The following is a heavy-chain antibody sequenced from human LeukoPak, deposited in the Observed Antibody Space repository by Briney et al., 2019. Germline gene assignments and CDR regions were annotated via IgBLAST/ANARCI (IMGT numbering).Heavy chain of an antibody. D-gene: IGHD1-26*01. CDR1: GYNFTSYW. CDR2: IDPSDSYT. CDR3: ASPHRGGASYRSDP. J-gene: IGHJ5*02. Sequence: GESLKISCKGSGYNFTSYWISWVRQMPGKGLEWMGRIDPSDSYTGYSPSFQGHVTISADRSINTAYLQWTSLKASDTAIYYCASPHRGGASYRSDPWGKGPRVTVSS. V-gene: IGHV5-10-1*01.